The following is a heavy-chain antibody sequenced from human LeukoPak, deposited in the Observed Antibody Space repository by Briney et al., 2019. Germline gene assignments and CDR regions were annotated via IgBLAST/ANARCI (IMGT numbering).Heavy chain of an antibody. J-gene: IGHJ4*02. D-gene: IGHD2-21*02. CDR2: TYYRSKWYN. CDR1: GDSVSSNSAA. V-gene: IGHV6-1*01. CDR3: ARDLEEAYCGGDCYSPPDY. Sequence: SQTLSLTCAISGDSVSSNSAAWNWIRQSPSRGLQWLGRTYYRSKWYNDYAVSVKSRITINPDTSKNQFSLQLNSVTPEDTAVYYCARDLEEAYCGGDCYSPPDYWGQGTLVTVSS.